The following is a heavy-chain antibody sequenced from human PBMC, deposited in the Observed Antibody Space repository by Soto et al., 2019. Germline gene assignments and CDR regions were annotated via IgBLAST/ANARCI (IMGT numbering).Heavy chain of an antibody. D-gene: IGHD2-2*01. V-gene: IGHV3-23*01. CDR2: ISGSGGST. J-gene: IGHJ4*02. CDR1: GFTLSSYA. Sequence: GGSLRLSCAASGFTLSSYAMNWVRQAPGKGLEWVSGISGSGGSTYYTDSVKGRFTISRDNSKNTLFLQMNSLRAEDTAVYYCAKDPPAGVDYWGQGTLVTVSS. CDR3: AKDPPAGVDY.